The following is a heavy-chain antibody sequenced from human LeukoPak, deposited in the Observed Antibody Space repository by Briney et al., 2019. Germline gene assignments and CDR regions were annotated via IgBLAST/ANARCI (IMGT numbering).Heavy chain of an antibody. CDR3: AKGVGSLYGDYDAGTNYYFDY. D-gene: IGHD4-17*01. CDR1: GFTFSSYA. J-gene: IGHJ4*02. Sequence: PGGSLRLSCAASGFTFSSYAMSWVRQAPGKGLEWVSAISGSGGSTYYADSVKGRFTISRDNSKNTLYLQMNSLRAEDTAVYYCAKGVGSLYGDYDAGTNYYFDYWGQGTLVTVSS. CDR2: ISGSGGST. V-gene: IGHV3-23*01.